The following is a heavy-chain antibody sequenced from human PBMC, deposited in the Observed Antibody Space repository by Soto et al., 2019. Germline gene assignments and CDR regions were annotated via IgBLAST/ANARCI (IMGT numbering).Heavy chain of an antibody. CDR2: IYYTGGP. CDR1: GGSISNYY. J-gene: IGHJ4*02. V-gene: IGHV4-59*01. D-gene: IGHD5-18*01. CDR3: ARGYSYGFPIGY. Sequence: QVQLQESGPGLVKPSETLSLTCTVSGGSISNYYWSWIRQSLGKGLEWIGHIYYTGGPNYNPSLKSRVTISIDTSKNQFALKLNSVTAADTAVYYCARGYSYGFPIGYWGQGTLATVSS.